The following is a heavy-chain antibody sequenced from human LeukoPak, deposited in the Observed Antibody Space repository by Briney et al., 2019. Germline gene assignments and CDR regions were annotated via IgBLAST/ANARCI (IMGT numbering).Heavy chain of an antibody. Sequence: SETLSLTCAVSGGSLSRSNWWSWVRQPPGKGLEWVGEIYHSGSTNYNPSLKSRVTISVDKSKNQFSLKLSSVTAADTAVYYCARSYYDFWSGYYPRWFDPWGQGTLVTVSS. CDR1: GGSLSRSNW. V-gene: IGHV4-4*02. CDR2: IYHSGST. CDR3: ARSYYDFWSGYYPRWFDP. D-gene: IGHD3-3*01. J-gene: IGHJ5*02.